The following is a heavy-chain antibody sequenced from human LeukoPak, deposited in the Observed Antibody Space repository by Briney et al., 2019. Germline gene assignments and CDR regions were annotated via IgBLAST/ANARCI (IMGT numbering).Heavy chain of an antibody. CDR2: INPNSGGT. J-gene: IGHJ4*02. D-gene: IGHD2-15*01. CDR1: GYTFTGYY. V-gene: IGHV1-2*02. CDR3: ARGIYSYATPFDY. Sequence: ASVKVSCKASGYTFTGYYMHWVRQAPGQGLEWMGWINPNSGGTSYAQKFQGRVTMTRDTSISTAYMELSRLRSDDTAVYFCARGIYSYATPFDYWGQGTLVTVSS.